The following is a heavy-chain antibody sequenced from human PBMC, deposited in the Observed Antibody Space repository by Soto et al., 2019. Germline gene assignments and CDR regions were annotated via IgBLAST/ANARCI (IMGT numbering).Heavy chain of an antibody. D-gene: IGHD5-12*01. CDR3: ARYFSGYVEI. V-gene: IGHV4-31*03. Sequence: QVQLQESGPGLVKPSQTLSLTCTVSGGSICSGNYYWSWIRQHPGKGLEYIGYIDYSGTTYYNPSLKSRVAMSTDTSKAQFSLTLGSVTASDTAVYYCARYFSGYVEIWGQGTMLTVSS. CDR1: GGSICSGNYY. J-gene: IGHJ3*02. CDR2: IDYSGTT.